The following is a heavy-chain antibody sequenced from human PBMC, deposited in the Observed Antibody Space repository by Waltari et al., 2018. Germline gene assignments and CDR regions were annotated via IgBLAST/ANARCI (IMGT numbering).Heavy chain of an antibody. D-gene: IGHD4-4*01. CDR3: ARDLLTPSVSYFGMDL. V-gene: IGHV3-74*01. J-gene: IGHJ6*02. CDR2: IDNDGRTA. Sequence: EVQVVESGGGLVQPGGSLRLSCEASGFTFSSYWMHWVRQAPGKGLVWVSRIDNDGRTAKYADSVRGRFTVSRDNARNTLYLQMNSLRAEDTAVYYCARDLLTPSVSYFGMDLWGQGTTV. CDR1: GFTFSSYW.